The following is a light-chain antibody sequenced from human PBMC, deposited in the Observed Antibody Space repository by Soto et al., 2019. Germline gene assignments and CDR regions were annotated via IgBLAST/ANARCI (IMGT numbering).Light chain of an antibody. CDR2: EVN. Sequence: QSALTQSASVSGSPGQSITISCTGTGSDYVSWYQHHPDKAPKLIIFEVNKRPLGISSRFSGSKSDDTASLTISGLQAEDEADYYCASYTSSSTRVFGGGTKLTVL. J-gene: IGLJ3*02. CDR3: ASYTSSSTRV. CDR1: GSDY. V-gene: IGLV2-14*01.